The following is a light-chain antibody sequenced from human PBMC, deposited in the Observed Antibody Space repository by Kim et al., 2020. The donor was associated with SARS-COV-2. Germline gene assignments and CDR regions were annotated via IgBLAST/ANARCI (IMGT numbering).Light chain of an antibody. V-gene: IGLV6-57*01. J-gene: IGLJ2*01. CDR2: EDY. CDR1: SGTIGSNY. CDR3: QSYDRTSVV. Sequence: NFMLTQPHSVSESPGKTVTISCTRSSGTIGSNYVQWYQQRPGTSPSIVIYEDYQRPSGVPDRFSGSIDSSSNSASLIISGLKTEDEADYDCQSYDRTSVVFGGGTKRTVL.